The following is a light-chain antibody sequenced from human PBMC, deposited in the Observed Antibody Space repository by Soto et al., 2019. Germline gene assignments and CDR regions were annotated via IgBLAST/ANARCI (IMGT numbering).Light chain of an antibody. CDR1: QDISNY. J-gene: IGKJ4*01. CDR2: AAS. Sequence: DIQMTQSPSSLSASVGDRVTITCRASQDISNYLAWYQQKPGKVPKLLIHAASTLQSGVPSRFSGRGSGTDFTLTISSLQPEDVATYYCQKYYSAPLTFGGGTKVEIK. V-gene: IGKV1-27*01. CDR3: QKYYSAPLT.